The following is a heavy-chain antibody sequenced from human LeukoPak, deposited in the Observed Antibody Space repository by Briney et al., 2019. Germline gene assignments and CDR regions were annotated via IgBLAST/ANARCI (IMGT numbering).Heavy chain of an antibody. CDR1: GFTFSSYA. D-gene: IGHD6-13*01. CDR2: ISGSGSST. CDR3: AKEVCRSSWYFEY. Sequence: PGGSLRLSCAATGFTFSSYAMSWVRQGPGKGLEWVSVISGSGSSTYYADSVKGRFTISRDNSKNTLYLQMNSLRAEDTAVYYCAKEVCRSSWYFEYLGQGKLGTDSS. V-gene: IGHV3-23*01. J-gene: IGHJ4*02.